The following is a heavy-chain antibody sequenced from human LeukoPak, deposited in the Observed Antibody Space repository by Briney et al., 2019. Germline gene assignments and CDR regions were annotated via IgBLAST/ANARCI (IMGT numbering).Heavy chain of an antibody. CDR1: GYPFTSYG. V-gene: IGHV1-18*01. CDR2: ISAYTGNT. CDR3: ARSYSSSSNFDY. Sequence: ASVKVSCKASGYPFTSYGITWVRQAPEQGPEWMGWISAYTGNTNYAQKFQGRVSMTTGTSTTTAYMELRSLRSDDTAVYYCARSYSSSSNFDYWGQGTLVTVSS. J-gene: IGHJ4*02. D-gene: IGHD6-6*01.